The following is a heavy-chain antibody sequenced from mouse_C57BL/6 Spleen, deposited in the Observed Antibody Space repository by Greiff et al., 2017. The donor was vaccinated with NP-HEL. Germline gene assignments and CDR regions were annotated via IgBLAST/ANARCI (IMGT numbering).Heavy chain of an antibody. J-gene: IGHJ2*01. CDR2: IDPSDSYT. V-gene: IGHV1-69*01. Sequence: VQLQQPGAELVMPGASVKLSCKASGYTFTSYWMHWVKQRPGQGLEWIGEIDPSDSYTNYNQKFKGKSTLTVDKSSSTAYMQLSSLTSEDSAVYDCARGGYAGLDYWGQGTTLTVSS. CDR1: GYTFTSYW. CDR3: ARGGYAGLDY. D-gene: IGHD2-2*01.